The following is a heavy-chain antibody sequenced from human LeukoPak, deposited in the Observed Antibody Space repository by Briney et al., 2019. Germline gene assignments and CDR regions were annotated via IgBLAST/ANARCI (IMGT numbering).Heavy chain of an antibody. CDR2: FIPIFGTA. J-gene: IGHJ4*02. CDR3: ARSGSSGWYREFDY. D-gene: IGHD6-19*01. V-gene: IGHV1-69*05. CDR1: GGTFSSYA. Sequence: SVKVSCKASGGTFSSYAISWVRQAPGQGLEWMGRFIPIFGTANYAQKFQGRVTITTDESTSTAYMELSSLRSEDTAVYYCARSGSSGWYREFDYWGQGTLVTVSS.